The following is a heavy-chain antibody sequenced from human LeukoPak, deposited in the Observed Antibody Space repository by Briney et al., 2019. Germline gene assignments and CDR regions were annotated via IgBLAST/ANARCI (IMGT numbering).Heavy chain of an antibody. V-gene: IGHV3-48*03. CDR3: AREDRRDGYNFDY. Sequence: PGGSLRLSCAASGFTFSDYEMIWVRQTPGKGLEWISYISRSGSTMYYAESVKGRFTISRDSAENSLYLQMSSLRAEDTAVYYCAREDRRDGYNFDYWGQGTLVTVSS. CDR1: GFTFSDYE. D-gene: IGHD5-24*01. J-gene: IGHJ4*02. CDR2: ISRSGSTM.